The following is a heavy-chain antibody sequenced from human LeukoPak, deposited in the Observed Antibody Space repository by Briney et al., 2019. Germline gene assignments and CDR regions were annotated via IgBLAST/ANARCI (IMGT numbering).Heavy chain of an antibody. CDR1: GFTFGDYA. J-gene: IGHJ3*02. CDR3: TRGYCSGGSCFRAFDI. Sequence: QPERSLRLSCTTSGFTFGDYAMSWVRQAPGKGLEWVGFIRSKAYGGTTEYAASVKGRFTISRDDSKSIAYLEMNSLKTEDTAEYSCTRGYCSGGSCFRAFDIWGQGTMVT. CDR2: IRSKAYGGTT. V-gene: IGHV3-49*04. D-gene: IGHD2-15*01.